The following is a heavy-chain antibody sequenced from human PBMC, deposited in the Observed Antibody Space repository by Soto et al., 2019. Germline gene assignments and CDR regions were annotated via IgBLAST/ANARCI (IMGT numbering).Heavy chain of an antibody. D-gene: IGHD6-19*01. CDR1: GGSFSGYY. Sequence: SETLSLTCAVYGGSFSGYYWSWIRQPPGKGLEWIGEINHSGSTNYNPSLKSRVTISVDTSKNQFSLKLSSVTAADTAVYYCARVPIAVAGSTVFDYWGQGTLVTVSS. CDR3: ARVPIAVAGSTVFDY. J-gene: IGHJ4*02. V-gene: IGHV4-34*01. CDR2: INHSGST.